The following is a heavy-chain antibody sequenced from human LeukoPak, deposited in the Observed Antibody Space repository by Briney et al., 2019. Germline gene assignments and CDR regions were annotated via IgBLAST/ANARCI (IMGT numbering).Heavy chain of an antibody. CDR3: ASSTYYYDSSGYYYSWYFDL. CDR2: IYHRGNS. J-gene: IGHJ2*01. V-gene: IGHV4-4*02. D-gene: IGHD3-22*01. CDR1: GGSISTAHW. Sequence: SGTLSLTCAVSGGSISTAHWWNWVRQSPGKGLEWIGEIYHRGNSNYNPSLKSRVSISVDTSKNQSSLKVTSLTAADTAVYYCASSTYYYDSSGYYYSWYFDLWGRGTLVTVSS.